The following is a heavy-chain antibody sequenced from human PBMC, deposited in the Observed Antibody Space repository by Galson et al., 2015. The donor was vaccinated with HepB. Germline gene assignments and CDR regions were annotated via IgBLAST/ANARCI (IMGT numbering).Heavy chain of an antibody. CDR3: TTDYDILTGYYYFDY. D-gene: IGHD3-9*01. V-gene: IGHV3-15*07. Sequence: SLRLSCAASGFTFSNAWMNWVRQAPGKGLEWVGRIKSKTDGGTTDYAAPVKGRFTISRDDSKNTLYLQMNSLKTEDTAVYYCTTDYDILTGYYYFDYWGQGTLVTVSS. CDR1: GFTFSNAW. J-gene: IGHJ4*02. CDR2: IKSKTDGGTT.